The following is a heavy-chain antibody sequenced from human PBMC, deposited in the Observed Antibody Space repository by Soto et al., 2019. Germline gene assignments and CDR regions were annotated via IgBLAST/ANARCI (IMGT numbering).Heavy chain of an antibody. J-gene: IGHJ4*02. CDR2: INPSGSGT. CDR1: GYTFTRYY. Sequence: QVQLVQSGAEVKKPGASVKVSCKASGYTFTRYYIHWVRHAPGQGLEWMGIINPSGSGTSYAQKFQGRVNMTRDTSTSTVYMELSSLRSEDTAVYYCARGLIVGAPDVDYWGQGTLVTVSS. CDR3: ARGLIVGAPDVDY. D-gene: IGHD1-26*01. V-gene: IGHV1-46*01.